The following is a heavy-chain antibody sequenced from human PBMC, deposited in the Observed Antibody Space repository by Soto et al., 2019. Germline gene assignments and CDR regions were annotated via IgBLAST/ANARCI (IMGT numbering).Heavy chain of an antibody. CDR3: AIILSGSSACSV. Sequence: QVQLVESGGGVVQPGRSLRLSCVGSGLTFNIYDIYWVRQAPGKGLEWVALISYYGSDKYYADSVKGRFTVSRDNSKNALYLELDKLRRDDSAVCHCAIILSGSSACSVWGQGTVVTSSS. D-gene: IGHD1-26*01. J-gene: IGHJ3*01. CDR1: GLTFNIYD. CDR2: ISYYGSDK. V-gene: IGHV3-30*03.